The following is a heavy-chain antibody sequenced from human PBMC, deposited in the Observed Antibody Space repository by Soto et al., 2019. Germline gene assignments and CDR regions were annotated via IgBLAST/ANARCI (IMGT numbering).Heavy chain of an antibody. CDR1: GFNFDNYG. CDR3: AKDRVGGTFYTPLAF. D-gene: IGHD1-7*01. V-gene: IGHV3-30*18. CDR2: ITYDGSFQ. Sequence: XGSLRLSCQASGFNFDNYGMHWVRQAPGKGLEWVAVITYDGSFQYYADSAKGRFTISRDNSKNTLSLHLNTLKPEDTAVYHCAKDRVGGTFYTPLAFWGQGTLVTVSS. J-gene: IGHJ4*02.